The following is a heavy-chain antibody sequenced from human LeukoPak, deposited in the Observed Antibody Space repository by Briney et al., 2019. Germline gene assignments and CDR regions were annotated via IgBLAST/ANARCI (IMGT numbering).Heavy chain of an antibody. J-gene: IGHJ4*02. CDR1: GFTFSSYG. Sequence: GGSLRLSCAASGFTFSSYGMHWVRQAPGKGLEWVAFIRYDGSNKYYADSVKGRFTISRDNSKNTLYLHVNSLRPEDTAVYYCARDSGFSGTQRGEYWGQGTLVTVSS. V-gene: IGHV3-30*02. CDR3: ARDSGFSGTQRGEY. CDR2: IRYDGSNK. D-gene: IGHD3/OR15-3a*01.